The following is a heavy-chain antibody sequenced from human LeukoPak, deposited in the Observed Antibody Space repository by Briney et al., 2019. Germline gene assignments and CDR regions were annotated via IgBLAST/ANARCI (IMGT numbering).Heavy chain of an antibody. V-gene: IGHV1-18*01. CDR3: ARDEYYYDSSGYYLTAHAFDI. J-gene: IGHJ3*02. D-gene: IGHD3-22*01. CDR2: ISAYNGNT. Sequence: ASVKVSCKASGYTFTSYGISWVRQSPGQGLEWMGWISAYNGNTNYAQKLQGRVTMTTDTSTSTAYMELRSLRSDDTAVYYCARDEYYYDSSGYYLTAHAFDIWGQGTMVTVSS. CDR1: GYTFTSYG.